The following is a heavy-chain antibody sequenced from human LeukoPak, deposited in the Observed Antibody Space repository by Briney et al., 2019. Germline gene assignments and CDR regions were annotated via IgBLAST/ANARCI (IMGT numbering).Heavy chain of an antibody. D-gene: IGHD2-2*01. CDR1: GGTFSSYA. CDR2: IIPIFGTA. V-gene: IGHV1-69*13. J-gene: IGHJ4*02. Sequence: SVKVSCTASGGTFSSYAISWVRQAPGQGLEWMGGIIPIFGTANYAQKFQGRVTITADESTGTAYMELSSLRSEDTAVYYCASQGARYCSSTSCYRPFDYWGQGTLVTVSS. CDR3: ASQGARYCSSTSCYRPFDY.